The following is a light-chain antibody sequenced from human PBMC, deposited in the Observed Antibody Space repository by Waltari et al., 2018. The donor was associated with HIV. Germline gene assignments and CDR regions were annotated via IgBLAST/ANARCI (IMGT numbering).Light chain of an antibody. CDR2: ANI. J-gene: IGLJ2*01. CDR1: SSNIGAGYA. V-gene: IGLV1-40*01. CDR3: QSFDSSLTTSGVI. Sequence: QSVLTQPPSASGTPGQRVTISCSGSSSNIGAGYAVHWYQQLPGTAPKLLIYANINRPSGVPDRFSGSKSGSSASLAITGLQAEDEAHYYCQSFDSSLTTSGVIFGGGTKLTVL.